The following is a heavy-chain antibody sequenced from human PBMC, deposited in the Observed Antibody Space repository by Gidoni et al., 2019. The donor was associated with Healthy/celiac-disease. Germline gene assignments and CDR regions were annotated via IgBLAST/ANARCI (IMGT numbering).Heavy chain of an antibody. V-gene: IGHV1-69*04. Sequence: ANYAQKFQGRVTITADKSTSTAYMELSSLRSEDTAVYYCARGITIFGVVIRSTYGMDVWGQGTTVTVSS. CDR3: ARGITIFGVVIRSTYGMDV. CDR2: A. J-gene: IGHJ6*02. D-gene: IGHD3-3*01.